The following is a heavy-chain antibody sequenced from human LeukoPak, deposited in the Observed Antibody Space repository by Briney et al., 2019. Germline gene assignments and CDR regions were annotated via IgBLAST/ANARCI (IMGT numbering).Heavy chain of an antibody. V-gene: IGHV3-7*05. D-gene: IGHD2/OR15-2a*01. CDR2: INQDGSEK. Sequence: GGSLRLSCAASGFTFHTYLLNCALQAPGKGLEWLASINQDGSEKYYVDSVKGRFTISRDNAKNSLYLQMNSLRAEDTAVYYCTTFYTRLTYYRGQGTLVTVSS. J-gene: IGHJ4*02. CDR3: TTFYTRLTYY. CDR1: GFTFHTYL.